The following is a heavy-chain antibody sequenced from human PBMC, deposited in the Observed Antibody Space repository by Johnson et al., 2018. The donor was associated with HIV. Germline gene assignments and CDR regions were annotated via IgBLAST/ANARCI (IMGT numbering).Heavy chain of an antibody. CDR3: ARFGRGGSHAFDI. CDR2: IYSGGST. CDR1: GFSVSDSY. V-gene: IGHV3-66*01. J-gene: IGHJ3*02. Sequence: VQLVESGGGLVQPGESLRLSCAAAGFSVSDSYVSWVRQAAGRGLEWVSVIYSGGSTYYADSVEGRFTISRDTSKNTLYLQMNSLRAEDTAFYYCARFGRGGSHAFDIWGQGTVVTVSS. D-gene: IGHD5-24*01.